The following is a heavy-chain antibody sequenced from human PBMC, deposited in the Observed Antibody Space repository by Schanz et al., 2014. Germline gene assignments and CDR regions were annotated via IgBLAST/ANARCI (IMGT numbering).Heavy chain of an antibody. CDR2: IFTGGSS. V-gene: IGHV4-4*07. Sequence: QVQLRESGPRLVKPSETLSLNCTVSGDSMKSHYWTWIRQPAGQGLEWVGRIFTGGSSDYNRSFKSRITMSIDTSKKFLSLNLNSVTAADTALYFCARVSRGGVFDFWGPGILVTVSS. D-gene: IGHD3-3*01. J-gene: IGHJ4*02. CDR3: ARVSRGGVFDF. CDR1: GDSMKSHY.